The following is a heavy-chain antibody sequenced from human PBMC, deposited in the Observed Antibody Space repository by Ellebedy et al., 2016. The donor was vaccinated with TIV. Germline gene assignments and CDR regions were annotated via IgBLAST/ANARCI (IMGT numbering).Heavy chain of an antibody. CDR3: ARPQLSYSYDPPDY. V-gene: IGHV3-30*03. D-gene: IGHD5-18*01. CDR1: GFTFSSYG. CDR2: ISYDGSNK. J-gene: IGHJ4*02. Sequence: PGGSLRLSCAASGFTFSSYGMHWVRQAPGKGLEWVAVISYDGSNKYYADSVKGRFTISRDNSKNTLYLQMNSLRAEDTAVYYCARPQLSYSYDPPDYWGQGTLVTVSS.